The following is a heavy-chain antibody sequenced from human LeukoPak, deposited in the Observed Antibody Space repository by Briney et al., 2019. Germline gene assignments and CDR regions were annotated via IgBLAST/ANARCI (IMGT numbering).Heavy chain of an antibody. V-gene: IGHV3-11*06. CDR1: GFIFSDYY. CDR2: ISSASTYT. CDR3: AREPRLQAYCNSISCFRGFDF. J-gene: IGHJ4*02. Sequence: GGSLRLSCAASGFIFSDYYMTWIRQAPGKGLEWISSISSASTYTNYADSVKGRFTVSRDNAKNSVYLQMNDLRVDDTALYFCAREPRLQAYCNSISCFRGFDFWGQGALVTVSS. D-gene: IGHD2-2*01.